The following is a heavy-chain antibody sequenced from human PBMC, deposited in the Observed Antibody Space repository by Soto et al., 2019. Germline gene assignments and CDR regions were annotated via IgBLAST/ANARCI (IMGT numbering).Heavy chain of an antibody. CDR3: ARGRYGDY. V-gene: IGHV1-18*01. J-gene: IGHJ4*02. CDR1: GYIFTTYG. D-gene: IGHD1-1*01. CDR2: ISAHNGNT. Sequence: QVHLVQSGAEVKKPGASVKVSCKGSGYIFTTYGITWVRQAPGQGLEWMGWISAHNGNTNYAQKLQGRVTVTRDTSTSTAYMELRNLRSDDTAVYYCARGRYGDYWGQGPWSPSPQ.